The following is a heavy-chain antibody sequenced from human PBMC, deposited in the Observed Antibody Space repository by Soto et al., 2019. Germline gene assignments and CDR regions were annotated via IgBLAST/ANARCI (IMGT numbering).Heavy chain of an antibody. V-gene: IGHV3-7*03. D-gene: IGHD2-15*01. J-gene: IGHJ4*02. CDR2: IKPDGSEK. CDR3: ARGWCSGGSCYFDY. Sequence: PGGSLRLSCAASAFTFSSYWMSWVRQAPGKGLGRVAHIKPDGSEKYYVDSVKCRFTISRDNAKNSLYLQMNSLRAEDTAVSYCARGWCSGGSCYFDYWGQGTLVTV. CDR1: AFTFSSYW.